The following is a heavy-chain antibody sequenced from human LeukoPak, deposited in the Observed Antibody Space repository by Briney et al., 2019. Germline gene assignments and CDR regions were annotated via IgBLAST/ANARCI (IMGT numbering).Heavy chain of an antibody. Sequence: SETLFLTCTDPGGSISSYYWSWIRQPPGKGLESIGYIYYSGSTNYNPSLKTRVTMSVDTSKNQFSLKLSSVTAADTAVYYCARGPLTMTRGFDPWGQGTLVTVSS. CDR2: IYYSGST. CDR1: GGSISSYY. CDR3: ARGPLTMTRGFDP. D-gene: IGHD4-17*01. V-gene: IGHV4-59*12. J-gene: IGHJ5*02.